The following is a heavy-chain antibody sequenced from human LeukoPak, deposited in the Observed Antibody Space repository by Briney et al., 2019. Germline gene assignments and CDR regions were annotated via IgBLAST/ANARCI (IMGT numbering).Heavy chain of an antibody. CDR2: INGSGSST. D-gene: IGHD6-13*01. J-gene: IGHJ4*02. CDR1: GFTFSSYA. Sequence: GASLRLSCAASGFTFSSYAMSWVRQAPGKGLEWVSAINGSGSSTYYADSVKGRFTISRDNSKNTLYLQMNSLRAEDTAVYYCAKGDRIAAPSYWGRGTLVTVSS. CDR3: AKGDRIAAPSY. V-gene: IGHV3-23*01.